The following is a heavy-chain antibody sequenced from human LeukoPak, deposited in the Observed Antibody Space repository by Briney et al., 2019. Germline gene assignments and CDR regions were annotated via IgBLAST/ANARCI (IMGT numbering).Heavy chain of an antibody. J-gene: IGHJ4*02. D-gene: IGHD5-18*01. Sequence: SETLSLTCTVSGGSISSYYWSWIRQPPGKGLEWIGYIYYSGSTNYNPSLKSRVTISVDTSKNQFSLKLSSVTAADTAVYYCARLLLGQLWNQIDYWGQGTLVTVSS. CDR2: IYYSGST. V-gene: IGHV4-59*08. CDR3: ARLLLGQLWNQIDY. CDR1: GGSISSYY.